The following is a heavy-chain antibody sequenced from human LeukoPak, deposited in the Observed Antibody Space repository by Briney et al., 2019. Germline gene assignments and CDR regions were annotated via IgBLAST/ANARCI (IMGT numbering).Heavy chain of an antibody. CDR2: VSFGSSYI. V-gene: IGHV3-21*01. D-gene: IGHD4-17*01. Sequence: GGSLRLSCAASGFTFRDYTMNWVRQSPGKGLQWVSYVSFGSSYISYADSLKGRFTISRDNAKSSVYLEMTSLRAEDTAVYYCARASTEYAVTDGFDTWGPGTLVTVSS. CDR1: GFTFRDYT. CDR3: ARASTEYAVTDGFDT. J-gene: IGHJ5*02.